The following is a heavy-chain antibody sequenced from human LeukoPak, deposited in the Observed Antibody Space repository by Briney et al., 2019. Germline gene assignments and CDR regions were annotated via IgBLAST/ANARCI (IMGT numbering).Heavy chain of an antibody. CDR3: AKDRYDILTGYSDY. CDR1: GFTIGKSD. V-gene: IGHV3-53*05. Sequence: GGSLRLSCATSGFTIGKSDMAWVRQAPGKGLEWVSIVYTGGRTFHADSVKGRFTMSRDQSKNTVGLQMNSLRSEDTALYYCAKDRYDILTGYSDYWGQGTLVTVSS. CDR2: VYTGGRT. J-gene: IGHJ4*02. D-gene: IGHD3-9*01.